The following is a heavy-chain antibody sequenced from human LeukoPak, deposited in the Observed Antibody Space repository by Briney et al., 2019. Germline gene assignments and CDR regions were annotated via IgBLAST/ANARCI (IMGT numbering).Heavy chain of an antibody. CDR2: IYYSGST. Sequence: KPSETLSLTCTVSGVSISSYYWTWIPQPPGKGREWFGYIYYSGSTNYNPSLKSRVTKSVDTSKNQFSLELSSVTAADTAVYYCARIHLLLWFGELSGYFDYWGQGTLVTVSS. CDR3: ARIHLLLWFGELSGYFDY. D-gene: IGHD3-10*01. V-gene: IGHV4-59*01. CDR1: GVSISSYY. J-gene: IGHJ4*02.